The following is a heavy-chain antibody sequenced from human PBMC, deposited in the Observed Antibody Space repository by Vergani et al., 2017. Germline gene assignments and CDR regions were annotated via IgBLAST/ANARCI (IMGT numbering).Heavy chain of an antibody. CDR1: GFTFIMHA. D-gene: IGHD6-19*01. CDR3: AKVGRAEVAGTFGAFDI. V-gene: IGHV3-23*01. Sequence: EVQLLESGGDFVQPGGSLRLSCAASGFTFIMHAMSWVRQAPGKGLEWVSTLSASDRRTHYADSVKGRFTISRDNSKKTLFLHMNSLRPEDTAVYYCAKVGRAEVAGTFGAFDIWGQGTMVTVSS. CDR2: LSASDRRT. J-gene: IGHJ3*02.